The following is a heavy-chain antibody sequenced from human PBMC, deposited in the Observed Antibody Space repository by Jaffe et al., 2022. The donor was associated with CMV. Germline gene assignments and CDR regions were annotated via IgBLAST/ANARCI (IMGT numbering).Heavy chain of an antibody. V-gene: IGHV3-48*03. J-gene: IGHJ3*02. D-gene: IGHD2-21*01. CDR2: ISSSGSPT. Sequence: EMQLVESGGGLVQPGGSLRLSCAASGFTFSNYDMNWVRQAPGKGLEWVSHISSSGSPTYYADSVKGRFTVSRDNAKNSLYLQMNSLRAEDTAVYYCARKKGFGDRDAFDIWGQGTKVTVSS. CDR1: GFTFSNYD. CDR3: ARKKGFGDRDAFDI.